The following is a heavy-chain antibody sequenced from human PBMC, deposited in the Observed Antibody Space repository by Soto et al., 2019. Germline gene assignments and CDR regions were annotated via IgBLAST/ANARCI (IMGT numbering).Heavy chain of an antibody. CDR1: GGSISTKDFL. D-gene: IGHD2-2*02. CDR2: IYYSGGS. V-gene: IGHV4-30-4*01. CDR3: ARAAIACGSGSCYNHYYYALDV. Sequence: SETLSLTCTVSGGSISTKDFLWSWIRQSPGKGLEWIGYIYYSGGSYYNPSLKSRVSFSVDTSKNQFSLKLTSVTVADTALYYCARAAIACGSGSCYNHYYYALDVWGRGTTVTVSS. J-gene: IGHJ6*02.